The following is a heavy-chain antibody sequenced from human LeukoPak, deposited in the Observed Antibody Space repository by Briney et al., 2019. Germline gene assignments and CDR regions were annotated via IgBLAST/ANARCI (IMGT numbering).Heavy chain of an antibody. Sequence: VASVKVSCKASGYTFTSYDINWVRQATGQGLEWMGWMNPNSGNTGYAQKFQGRVTITRNTSISTAYMELSSLRSEDTAVYYCAKVNPHYSGSPAHFDYWGQGALVTVSS. V-gene: IGHV1-8*03. CDR3: AKVNPHYSGSPAHFDY. D-gene: IGHD1-26*01. CDR1: GYTFTSYD. CDR2: MNPNSGNT. J-gene: IGHJ4*02.